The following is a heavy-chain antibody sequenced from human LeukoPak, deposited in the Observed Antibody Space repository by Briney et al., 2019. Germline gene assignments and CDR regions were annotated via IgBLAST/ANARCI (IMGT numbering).Heavy chain of an antibody. J-gene: IGHJ3*02. CDR1: GFAFSTSW. CDR2: IKKDGSAI. D-gene: IGHD2-21*01. V-gene: IGHV3-7*01. Sequence: GGSLRLSCAASGFAFSTSWMTWVRQAPGKGLEWVANIKKDGSAIHYVDSVKGRFTISRDNAKNSLYLQMNSMRAEDTAVYYCARDFSPSCGGDCYLDAFDIWGQGTMVTVSS. CDR3: ARDFSPSCGGDCYLDAFDI.